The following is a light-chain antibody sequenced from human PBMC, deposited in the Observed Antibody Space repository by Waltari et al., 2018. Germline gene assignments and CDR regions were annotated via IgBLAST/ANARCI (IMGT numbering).Light chain of an antibody. CDR3: AAWDDSLNGVV. J-gene: IGLJ2*01. Sequence: QSVLTQPPSTSGTPGQRVTISCSGSSSNIGSNTVTWYQQLPGTATKLLIYTNNQRPSGVPDRFSGSRSGTSASLAISGLQSEDEAGYHCAAWDDSLNGVVFGGGTKVTVL. CDR1: SSNIGSNT. CDR2: TNN. V-gene: IGLV1-44*01.